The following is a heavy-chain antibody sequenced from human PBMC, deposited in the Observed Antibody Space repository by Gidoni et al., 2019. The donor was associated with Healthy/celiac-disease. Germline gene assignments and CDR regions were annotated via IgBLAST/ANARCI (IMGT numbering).Heavy chain of an antibody. D-gene: IGHD2-2*01. CDR2: ISGSGGST. CDR3: AKDGGWGYCSSTSCYGKVFFDY. V-gene: IGHV3-23*01. CDR1: GFTSSSYA. J-gene: IGHJ4*02. Sequence: EVQLLECGGGLVQPGGSLRLSCAASGFTSSSYAMSWVRQAPGKGLEWVSGISGSGGSTYYADSVKGRFTISRDNSKNTLYLQMNSLRAEDTAVYYCAKDGGWGYCSSTSCYGKVFFDYWGQGTLVTVSS.